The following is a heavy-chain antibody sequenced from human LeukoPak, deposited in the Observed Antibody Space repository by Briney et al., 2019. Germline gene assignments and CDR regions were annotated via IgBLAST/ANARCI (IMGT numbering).Heavy chain of an antibody. V-gene: IGHV4-39*01. CDR2: IYYSKNT. CDR3: VSPRGFSYGYFDY. D-gene: IGHD5-18*01. CDR1: GGSMSRYY. J-gene: IGHJ4*02. Sequence: PSETLSLTCTVSGGSMSRYYWSWIRQPPGKGLEWIGSIYYSKNTYYNPSLKSRVTISADTSKNQFSLTLGSVSATDTAVYYCVSPRGFSYGYFDYWGQGTLVTVSS.